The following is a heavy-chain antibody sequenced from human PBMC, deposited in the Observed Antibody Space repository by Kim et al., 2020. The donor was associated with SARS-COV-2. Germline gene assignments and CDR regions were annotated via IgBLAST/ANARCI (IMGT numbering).Heavy chain of an antibody. V-gene: IGHV3-23*01. CDR1: GFTFSIYA. CDR2: ISNGGGST. Sequence: GGSLRLSCAASGFTFSIYAMSWVRQAPGKGLEWVSGISNGGGSTYYADSVKGRFTISRDNSKNTLYLQMNSLRAEDTAVYYCAKGERGGSDAGPDCWGQGTLVTVSS. D-gene: IGHD1-26*01. CDR3: AKGERGGSDAGPDC. J-gene: IGHJ4*02.